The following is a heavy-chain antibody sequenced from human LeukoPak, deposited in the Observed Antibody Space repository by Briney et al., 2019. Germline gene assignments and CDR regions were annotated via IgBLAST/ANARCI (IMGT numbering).Heavy chain of an antibody. Sequence: SETLSLTCTVSGDSISSSSDYWVWIRQPPGKGLEWIGNISYSGSTNYNPSLKSRVTISVDTSKNQFSLKLSSVTAADTAVYYCARRELEYYYYMDVWGKGTTVTVSS. CDR3: ARRELEYYYYMDV. V-gene: IGHV4-39*07. J-gene: IGHJ6*03. CDR1: GDSISSSSDY. D-gene: IGHD3-10*01. CDR2: ISYSGST.